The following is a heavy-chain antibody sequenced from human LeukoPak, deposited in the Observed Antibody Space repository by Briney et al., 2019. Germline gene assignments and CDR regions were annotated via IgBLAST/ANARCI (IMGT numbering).Heavy chain of an antibody. V-gene: IGHV1-2*06. J-gene: IGHJ3*02. CDR1: GYTFTGYY. CDR3: ARVFRVFWTETDAFDI. D-gene: IGHD3/OR15-3a*01. CDR2: INPNSGGT. Sequence: ASVKVSCKASGYTFTGYYMRWVRQAPGQGLGWMGRINPNSGGTNYAQKFQGRVTMTRDTSISTAYMELSRLRSDDTAVYYCARVFRVFWTETDAFDIWGQGTMVTVSS.